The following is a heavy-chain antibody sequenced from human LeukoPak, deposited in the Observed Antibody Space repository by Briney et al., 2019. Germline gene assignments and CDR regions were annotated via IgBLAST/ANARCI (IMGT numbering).Heavy chain of an antibody. J-gene: IGHJ4*02. D-gene: IGHD6-13*01. CDR2: IYYSGST. V-gene: IGHV4-59*01. CDR3: ARQVYSSSWSYYFDY. Sequence: PSETLSLTCTVSGGSISSYYWSWIRQPPGKGLEWIGYIYYSGSTNYNPSLKSRVTISLDTSKNQFSLKLSSVTPADTAVYYCARQVYSSSWSYYFDYWGQGILVTVSS. CDR1: GGSISSYY.